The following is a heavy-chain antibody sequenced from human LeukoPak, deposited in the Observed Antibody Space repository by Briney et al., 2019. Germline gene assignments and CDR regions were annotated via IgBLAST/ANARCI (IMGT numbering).Heavy chain of an antibody. Sequence: GGSLRLSCAASGFTFSSYSMNWVRQAPGKGLEWVAFISYDGSNKYYADSVKGRFTISRDNAKNSLYLQMNSLRAEDTAVYYCARIKAAAGGNWFDPWGQGTLVTVSS. D-gene: IGHD6-13*01. CDR3: ARIKAAAGGNWFDP. CDR2: ISYDGSNK. J-gene: IGHJ5*02. V-gene: IGHV3-30*03. CDR1: GFTFSSYS.